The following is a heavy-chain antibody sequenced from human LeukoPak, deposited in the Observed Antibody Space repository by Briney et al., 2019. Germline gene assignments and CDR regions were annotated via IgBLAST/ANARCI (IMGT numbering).Heavy chain of an antibody. V-gene: IGHV5-51*01. CDR3: ARPLIRAGDAFDI. J-gene: IGHJ3*02. CDR1: GDRFTSYW. CDR2: IYPGDFAT. Sequence: GESLKISCKGSGDRFTSYWIGWVRQIPGKGLEWMGTIYPGDFATRYSLSFQGQVTISADKSISTAYLQCNSLKASDTAMYCCARPLIRAGDAFDIWGQGTMVTVSS. D-gene: IGHD3-10*01.